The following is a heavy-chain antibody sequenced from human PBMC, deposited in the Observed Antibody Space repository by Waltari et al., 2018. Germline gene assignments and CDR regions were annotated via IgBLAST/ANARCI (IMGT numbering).Heavy chain of an antibody. CDR2: IYYSGST. CDR1: GGSISSYY. J-gene: IGHJ3*02. D-gene: IGHD2-15*01. V-gene: IGHV4-59*01. Sequence: QVQLQESGPGLVKPSETLSLTCTVSGGSISSYYWSWIRQPPGKGLEWIGYIYYSGSTNYNPSLKSRVTISVDTSKNQFSLKLSSVTAADTAVYYCARERDGYSPKDISFDIWGQGTMVTVSS. CDR3: ARERDGYSPKDISFDI.